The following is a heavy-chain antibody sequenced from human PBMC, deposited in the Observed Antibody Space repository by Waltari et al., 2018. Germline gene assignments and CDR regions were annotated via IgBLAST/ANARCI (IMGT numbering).Heavy chain of an antibody. Sequence: QVQLQESGPGLVKPSETLSLTCAVSGYPISSGYYWGWIRQPPGKGLEWIGSVYHSGSTYYNPSLKSRVTISVDTSKNQFSLKLSSVTAADTAIYYCARPTRGVVVVADWGYWGQGTLVTVSS. J-gene: IGHJ4*02. V-gene: IGHV4-38-2*01. CDR3: ARPTRGVVVVADWGY. CDR2: VYHSGST. D-gene: IGHD2-15*01. CDR1: GYPISSGYY.